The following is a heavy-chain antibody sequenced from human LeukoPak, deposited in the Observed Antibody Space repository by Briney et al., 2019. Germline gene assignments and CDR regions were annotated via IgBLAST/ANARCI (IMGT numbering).Heavy chain of an antibody. J-gene: IGHJ4*02. D-gene: IGHD3-10*01. CDR2: IIPILGIA. CDR1: GGTSSSYA. Sequence: SVKVSCKASGGTSSSYAISWVRQAPGQGLEWMGRIIPILGIANYAQKFQGRVTITADKSTSTAYMELSSLRSEDTAVYYCARGFYGAGSHFDYWGQGTLVTVSS. CDR3: ARGFYGAGSHFDY. V-gene: IGHV1-69*04.